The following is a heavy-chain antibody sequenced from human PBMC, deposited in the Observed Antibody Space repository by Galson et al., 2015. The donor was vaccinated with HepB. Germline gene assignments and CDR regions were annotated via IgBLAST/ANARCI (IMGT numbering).Heavy chain of an antibody. J-gene: IGHJ4*02. Sequence: SVKVSCKVSGYTLTEFSMYWVRQAPGKGLEWMGGFDLEDGETIYAQKFQGRVTMTEDTSTDTAYMELSSLRSEDTAVYYCATSGVAAMPRVAYSFDYWGQGTLVTVSS. CDR1: GYTLTEFS. V-gene: IGHV1-24*01. CDR2: FDLEDGET. CDR3: ATSGVAAMPRVAYSFDY. D-gene: IGHD2-2*01.